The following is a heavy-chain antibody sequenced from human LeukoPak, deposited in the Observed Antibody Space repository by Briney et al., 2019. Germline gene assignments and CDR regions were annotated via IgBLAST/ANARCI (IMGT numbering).Heavy chain of an antibody. V-gene: IGHV4-59*08. CDR3: ARQWSGYRYGGDYYYYGMDV. Sequence: SETLSLTCTVSGGSISSYYWSWIRQPPGKGLEWIGYIYYSGSTNYNPSLKRRVTISVDTSKNQFSLKLSSVTAADTAVYYCARQWSGYRYGGDYYYYGMDVWGQGTTVTVSS. D-gene: IGHD5-18*01. J-gene: IGHJ6*02. CDR2: IYYSGST. CDR1: GGSISSYY.